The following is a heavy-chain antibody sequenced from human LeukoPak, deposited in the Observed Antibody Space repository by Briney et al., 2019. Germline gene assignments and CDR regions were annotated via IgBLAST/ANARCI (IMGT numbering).Heavy chain of an antibody. CDR1: GGSFSGYY. J-gene: IGHJ5*02. V-gene: IGHV4-34*01. CDR3: ARGSRWLQLEHWFDP. CDR2: INHSGST. Sequence: SETLSLTYAVYGGSFSGYYWSWIRQPPGKGLEWIGEINHSGSTNYNPSLKSRVTISVDTSKNQFSLKLSSVTAADTAVYYCARGSRWLQLEHWFDPWGQGTLVTVSS. D-gene: IGHD5-24*01.